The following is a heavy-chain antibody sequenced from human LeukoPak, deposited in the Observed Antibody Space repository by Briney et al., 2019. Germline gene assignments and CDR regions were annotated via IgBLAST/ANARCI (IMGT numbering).Heavy chain of an antibody. V-gene: IGHV3-23*01. D-gene: IGHD5-18*01. CDR3: AHIWSGYSYGYDY. CDR2: ISGSGGST. J-gene: IGHJ4*02. Sequence: GGSLRLSCAASGFTFDDYGMSWVRQAPGKGLEWVSAISGSGGSTYYADSVKGRFTISRDNSKNTLYLQMNSLRAEDTAVYYCAHIWSGYSYGYDYWGQGTLVTVSS. CDR1: GFTFDDYG.